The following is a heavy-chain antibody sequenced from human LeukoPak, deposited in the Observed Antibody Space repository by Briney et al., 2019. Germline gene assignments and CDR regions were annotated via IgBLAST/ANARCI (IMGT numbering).Heavy chain of an antibody. CDR3: ARGHGWFDP. V-gene: IGHV3-7*05. Sequence: GGSLRLSCAASGFSFSDSWMTWVRQAPGKGLEWVANIKQYGSEKNYVDSVKGRFTISRDNAKNSLYLQMNILRAEDTAVYYCARGHGWFDPWGQGTLVTVSS. CDR2: IKQYGSEK. J-gene: IGHJ5*02. CDR1: GFSFSDSW.